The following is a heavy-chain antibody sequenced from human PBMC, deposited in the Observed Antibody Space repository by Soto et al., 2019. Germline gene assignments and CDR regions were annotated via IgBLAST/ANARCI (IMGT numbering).Heavy chain of an antibody. CDR1: GSTFSSYA. CDR2: IIPIFGTA. D-gene: IGHD6-6*01. CDR3: ARALSSSTYYYGMDV. Sequence: SFKFSCNAYGSTFSSYAISWVRQAPGQGLEWMGGIIPIFGTANYAQKFQGRVTITADESTSTAYMELSSLRSEDTAVYYCARALSSSTYYYGMDVWGQGTTVTVSS. J-gene: IGHJ6*02. V-gene: IGHV1-69*13.